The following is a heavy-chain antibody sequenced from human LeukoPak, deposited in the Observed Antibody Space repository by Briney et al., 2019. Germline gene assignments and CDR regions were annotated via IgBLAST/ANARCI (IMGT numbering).Heavy chain of an antibody. Sequence: GASVKVSCKSSGYTFTSYGISWVRQAPGQGLEGMGWISAYNCNTNYARKLQGRVTMTTETSTSTAYMELRSLRSDDTAVYYCARALYCSSTSCYTVHWYFDLWGRGTLVTVSS. D-gene: IGHD2-2*02. CDR1: GYTFTSYG. J-gene: IGHJ2*01. CDR3: ARALYCSSTSCYTVHWYFDL. CDR2: ISAYNCNT. V-gene: IGHV1-18*01.